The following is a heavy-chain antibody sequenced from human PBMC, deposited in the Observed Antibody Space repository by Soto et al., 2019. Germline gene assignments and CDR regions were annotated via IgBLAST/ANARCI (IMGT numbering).Heavy chain of an antibody. J-gene: IGHJ4*02. D-gene: IGHD1-1*01. CDR3: ALGRWTQTTADYYLDY. CDR2: INAGNGKT. CDR1: GYSFTDFA. Sequence: ASVKVSCKASGYSFTDFAMHWVRQAPGQRPEWMGWINAGNGKTKYSEKFQGRVTITRDTSASTVYMELSSLRSEDTAVYNCALGRWTQTTADYYLDYWGRRSLVTVSS. V-gene: IGHV1-3*01.